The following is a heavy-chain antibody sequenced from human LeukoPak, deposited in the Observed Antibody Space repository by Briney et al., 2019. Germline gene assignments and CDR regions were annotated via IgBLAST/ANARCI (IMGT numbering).Heavy chain of an antibody. V-gene: IGHV3-23*01. Sequence: PGGSLRLSCAASGFTFSSYAMSWVRQAPGKGLEWVSAISGSGGSTYYADSVKGRFTISRDNSKNTLYLQMNSLRAEDTAVYYCARDLGAGQWLGPMGDAFDIWGQGTMVTVSS. CDR3: ARDLGAGQWLGPMGDAFDI. J-gene: IGHJ3*02. D-gene: IGHD6-19*01. CDR2: ISGSGGST. CDR1: GFTFSSYA.